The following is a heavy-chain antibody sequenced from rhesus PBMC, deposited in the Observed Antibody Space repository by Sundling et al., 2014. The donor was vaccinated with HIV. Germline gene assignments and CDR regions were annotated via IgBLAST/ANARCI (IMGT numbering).Heavy chain of an antibody. V-gene: IGHV4-127*01. J-gene: IGHJ6*01. CDR1: AGSISGGYG. CDR2: IYGSGSTT. Sequence: QVQLQESGPGLVKPSETLSLTCAVSAGSISGGYGWGWIRQPPGKGLEWIAYIYGSGSTTNYNPSLRSRVTISRDTSKNQFSLNLRSVTAADTAVYYCAIDQRYFEDDYGNYIHYGYKSWGQGVVVTVSS. D-gene: IGHD3-9*01. CDR3: AIDQRYFEDDYGNYIHYGYKS.